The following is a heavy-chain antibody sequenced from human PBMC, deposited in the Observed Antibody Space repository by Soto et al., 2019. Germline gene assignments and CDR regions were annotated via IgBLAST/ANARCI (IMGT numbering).Heavy chain of an antibody. Sequence: QVKLVESGGAVVQSGRSLRLSCTASRFRFSAYGMHWVRQAPGKGLEWVALISDDGKTQFFTDSVEGRFTISRDNSRNTLYLQMNSLRPGDTAVYYCVKGGYKTGWPPFDHWGHGTRVTVSS. J-gene: IGHJ4*01. CDR2: ISDDGKTQ. D-gene: IGHD6-19*01. CDR1: RFRFSAYG. V-gene: IGHV3-30*18. CDR3: VKGGYKTGWPPFDH.